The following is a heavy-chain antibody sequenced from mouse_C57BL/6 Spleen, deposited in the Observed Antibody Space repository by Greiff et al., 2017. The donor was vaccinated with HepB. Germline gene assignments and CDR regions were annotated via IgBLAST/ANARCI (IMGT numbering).Heavy chain of an antibody. CDR2: IYPGDGDT. V-gene: IGHV1-82*01. CDR3: ARGNYYGSTFDY. J-gene: IGHJ2*01. Sequence: VQLQESGPELVKPGASEKISCKASGYAFSSSWMNWVKQRPGKGLEWIGRIYPGDGDTNYNGKFKGKATLTADKSSSTAYMQLSSLTSEDSAVYFCARGNYYGSTFDYWGQGTTLTVSS. D-gene: IGHD1-1*01. CDR1: GYAFSSSW.